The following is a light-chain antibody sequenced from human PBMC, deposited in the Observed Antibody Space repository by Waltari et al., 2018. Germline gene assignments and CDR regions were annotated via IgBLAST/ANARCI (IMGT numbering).Light chain of an antibody. Sequence: QSVVTQPPSVSGTPGQRVTIPCSGSNSHIGTNAVNWYQQPPGTAPKLLIYNNNQRPAGVPDRFSGSKSGSSASLAISGLQSEDEGDYYCASWDDSLTGSWVFGGGTKLTVL. V-gene: IGLV1-44*01. CDR2: NNN. CDR3: ASWDDSLTGSWV. J-gene: IGLJ3*02. CDR1: NSHIGTNA.